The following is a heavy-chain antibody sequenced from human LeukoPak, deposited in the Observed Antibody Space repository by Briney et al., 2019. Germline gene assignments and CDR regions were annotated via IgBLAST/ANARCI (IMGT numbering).Heavy chain of an antibody. J-gene: IGHJ4*02. CDR1: GFTLSSYA. D-gene: IGHD1-26*01. V-gene: IGHV3-64*01. CDR3: ARRSGSSKNFDY. CDR2: ISSNGGYI. Sequence: GGSLRLSCAASGFTLSSYAMHWVRQAPGKGLEYISTISSNGGYIYYANSMKGRFTISRDNSKNTLYLQMNSLRAEDTAVYYCARRSGSSKNFDYWGQGTLVTVSS.